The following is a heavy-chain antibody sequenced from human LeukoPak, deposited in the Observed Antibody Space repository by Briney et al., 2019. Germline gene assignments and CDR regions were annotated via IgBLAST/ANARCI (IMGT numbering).Heavy chain of an antibody. V-gene: IGHV3-64*01. CDR2: ISSNGGST. J-gene: IGHJ4*02. CDR3: ARINARGSDY. D-gene: IGHD3-10*01. CDR1: GFTFSSYA. Sequence: GSLRLSCAASGFTFSSYAMHWVRQAPGKGLEYVSAISSNGGSTYYANSVKGRFTISRDNSKNTLYLQMGSLRAEDMAVYYCARINARGSDYWGQGTLVTVSS.